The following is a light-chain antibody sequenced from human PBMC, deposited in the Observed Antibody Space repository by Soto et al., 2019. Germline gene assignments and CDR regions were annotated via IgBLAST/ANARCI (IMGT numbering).Light chain of an antibody. CDR2: GAS. CDR1: QSVRSSY. Sequence: EIVLTQSPGTLSLSPGERATLSCRASQSVRSSYLAWYQQKPGQSPRLLIYGASNRATGIPDRFSGSGSGTDFTLAISRLEPEDFALYYCQQYGSSPTCGQGTKVEIK. CDR3: QQYGSSPT. J-gene: IGKJ1*01. V-gene: IGKV3-20*01.